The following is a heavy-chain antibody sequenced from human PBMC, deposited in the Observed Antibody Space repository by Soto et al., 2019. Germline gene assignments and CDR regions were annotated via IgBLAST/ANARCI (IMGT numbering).Heavy chain of an antibody. D-gene: IGHD6-13*01. J-gene: IGHJ6*02. CDR3: AKDSRELAKYYYYSGMDV. CDR1: GFTFSSYG. Sequence: PGGSLRLSCVASGFTFSSYGMHWVRQAPGKGLEWVAVISYDGSNKYYADSVKGRFTISRDISENTLYLQMNSLRAEDTAVYYCAKDSRELAKYYYYSGMDVWGQGTTVTVSS. CDR2: ISYDGSNK. V-gene: IGHV3-30*18.